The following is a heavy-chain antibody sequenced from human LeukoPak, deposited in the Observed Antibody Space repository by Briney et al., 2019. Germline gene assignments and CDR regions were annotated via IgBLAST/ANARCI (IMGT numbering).Heavy chain of an antibody. Sequence: GGSLRLSCAASGFTFSFYAMSWVRQAPGKGLEWVSVIYSGGSTYYADSVKGRFTISRDNSKNTLYLQMNSLRAEDTAVYYCARGRGASDFWGQGTLVTVSS. J-gene: IGHJ4*02. CDR2: IYSGGST. CDR3: ARGRGASDF. D-gene: IGHD5-12*01. V-gene: IGHV3-53*01. CDR1: GFTFSFYA.